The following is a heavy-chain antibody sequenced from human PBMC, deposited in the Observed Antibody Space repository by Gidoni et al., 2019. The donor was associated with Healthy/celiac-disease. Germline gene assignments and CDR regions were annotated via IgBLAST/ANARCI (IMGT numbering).Heavy chain of an antibody. CDR1: GYTFTSYA. CDR3: AREDYDFWSGYCPLDY. V-gene: IGHV1-3*05. D-gene: IGHD3-3*01. CDR2: INAGNGNT. Sequence: QVQLVQSGAEEKKPGASVKVSCKASGYTFTSYAMHWVRQAPGQRLEWMGWINAGNGNTKYSQKFQGRVTITRDTSASTAYMGLSSLRSEDTAVYYCAREDYDFWSGYCPLDYWGQGTLVTVSS. J-gene: IGHJ4*02.